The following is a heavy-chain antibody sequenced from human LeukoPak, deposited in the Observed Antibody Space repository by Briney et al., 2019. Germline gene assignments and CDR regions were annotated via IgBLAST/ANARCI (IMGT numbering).Heavy chain of an antibody. CDR1: GFTFSSYW. J-gene: IGHJ4*02. D-gene: IGHD3-9*01. Sequence: GGSLRLSCAASGFTFSSYWMHWVRQAPGKGLVWVSRINSDGSSTSYADSVKGRFTISRDNAKNTLYPQMNSLRAEDTAVYYCARDSILTGYYHFDYWGQGTLVTVSS. CDR3: ARDSILTGYYHFDY. CDR2: INSDGSST. V-gene: IGHV3-74*01.